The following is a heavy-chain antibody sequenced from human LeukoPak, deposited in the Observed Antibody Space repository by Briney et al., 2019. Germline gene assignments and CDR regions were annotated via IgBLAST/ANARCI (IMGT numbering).Heavy chain of an antibody. J-gene: IGHJ4*02. V-gene: IGHV1-2*02. CDR1: GYTFTGYY. Sequence: GASVKVSCKASGYTFTGYYMHWVRQAPGQGLEWMGWINPNSGGTNYAQKFQGRVTMTRDTSISTAYMELSRLRSDDTAVYYCARIWHGSGSYYRGDYWGQGTLVTVSS. CDR3: ARIWHGSGSYYRGDY. CDR2: INPNSGGT. D-gene: IGHD3-10*01.